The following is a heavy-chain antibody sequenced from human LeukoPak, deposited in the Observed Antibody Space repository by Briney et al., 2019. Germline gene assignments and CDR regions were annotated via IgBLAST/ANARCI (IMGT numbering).Heavy chain of an antibody. Sequence: GESLKISCKGSGYSFTSYWIGWVRQMPGKGLKWMGIIYPGDSDTRYSPSFQGQVTISADKSISTAYLQWSSLKASDTAMYYCARHAYGTVYYYYYYYMDVWGKGTTVTVSS. D-gene: IGHD3-16*01. J-gene: IGHJ6*03. V-gene: IGHV5-51*01. CDR2: IYPGDSDT. CDR3: ARHAYGTVYYYYYYYMDV. CDR1: GYSFTSYW.